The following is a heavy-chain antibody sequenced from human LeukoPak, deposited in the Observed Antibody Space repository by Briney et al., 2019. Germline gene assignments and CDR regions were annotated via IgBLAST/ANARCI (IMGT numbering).Heavy chain of an antibody. V-gene: IGHV3-23*01. D-gene: IGHD1-26*01. CDR2: ISGSGGGT. Sequence: PGGSLRLSCAASGFNFSSYAMSWVRQAPGKGLEWVSAISGSGGGTYYADSVKGRFTISRDNAKNTLYLQMNSLRAEDTAVYYCARAGEGLLAYSFDIWGQGTMVTVSS. CDR3: ARAGEGLLAYSFDI. CDR1: GFNFSSYA. J-gene: IGHJ3*02.